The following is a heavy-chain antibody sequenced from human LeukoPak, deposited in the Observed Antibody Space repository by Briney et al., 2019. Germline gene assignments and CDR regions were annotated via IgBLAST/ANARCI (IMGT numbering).Heavy chain of an antibody. CDR1: GFTFTNTW. D-gene: IGHD3-3*01. CDR3: STTHYNFGDLDH. CDR2: VESKIDGGTT. Sequence: GGSLRLSCTASGFTFTNTWMSWVRQAPGKGLEWVGRVESKIDGGTTHYAAPVKGRFTISRDDSKTTLFLQMNSLKTEDTAVYYCSTTHYNFGDLDHWGQGTLVTVSS. V-gene: IGHV3-15*04. J-gene: IGHJ4*02.